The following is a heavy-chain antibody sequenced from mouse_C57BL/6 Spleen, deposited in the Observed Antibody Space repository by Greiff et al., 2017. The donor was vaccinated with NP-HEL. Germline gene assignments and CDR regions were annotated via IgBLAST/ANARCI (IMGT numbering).Heavy chain of an antibody. J-gene: IGHJ2*01. CDR2: IYPSDSET. D-gene: IGHD2-4*01. CDR1: GYTFTSYW. Sequence: QVQLKQSGAELVRPGSSVKLSCKASGYTFTSYWMDWVKQRPGQGLEWIGNIYPSDSETHYNQKFKDKATLTVDKSSSTAYMQLSSLTSEDSAVYYCARRRDYDGIDYWGQGTTLTVSS. V-gene: IGHV1-61*01. CDR3: ARRRDYDGIDY.